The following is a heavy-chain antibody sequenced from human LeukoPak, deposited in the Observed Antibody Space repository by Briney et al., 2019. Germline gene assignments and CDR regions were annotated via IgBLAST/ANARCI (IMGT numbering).Heavy chain of an antibody. CDR3: ARDDGDYAYYFDS. D-gene: IGHD4-17*01. V-gene: IGHV4-30-2*01. CDR2: IHHNGNT. J-gene: IGHJ4*02. Sequence: SETLSLTCTVSTGSITSGGYSWNWIRQAPGKGLEWIGYIHHNGNTYSNPSLKSRVTMSLDTSKNQFSLKLSSVTAADTAIYYCARDDGDYAYYFDSWDQGALVTVSS. CDR1: TGSITSGGYS.